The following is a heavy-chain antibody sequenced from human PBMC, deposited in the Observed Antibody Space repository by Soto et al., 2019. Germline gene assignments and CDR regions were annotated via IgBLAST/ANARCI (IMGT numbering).Heavy chain of an antibody. D-gene: IGHD3-22*01. CDR1: GFTFSRYW. CDR2: IKQEGSEK. CDR3: AREDASTGPRAFDI. J-gene: IGHJ3*02. V-gene: IGHV3-7*03. Sequence: PXVSLRLSCAASGFTFSRYWMSWVRQAPGKGLEWVTNIKQEGSEKNYVDSVKGRFTISRDNAKNSLYLQMNSLRAEDTAVYYCAREDASTGPRAFDIWGQGTMVTVSS.